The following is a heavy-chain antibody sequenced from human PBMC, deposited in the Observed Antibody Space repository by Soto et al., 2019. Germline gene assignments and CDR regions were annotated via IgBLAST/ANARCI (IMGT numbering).Heavy chain of an antibody. D-gene: IGHD3-16*01. CDR2: TSYDGSNK. CDR1: GFTFRSYV. J-gene: IGHJ1*01. V-gene: IGHV3-30*04. CDR3: VRWGPTGVLDV. Sequence: QVQLVESGGGVVQPGTSLRLSCVGSGFTFRSYVIHWVRQAPGKGLEWVALTSYDGSNKDYGDSVKGRFTISRDNSRNTFKWQMDSLRREVSVLYYRVRWGPTGVLDVWGQGTLFSVSS.